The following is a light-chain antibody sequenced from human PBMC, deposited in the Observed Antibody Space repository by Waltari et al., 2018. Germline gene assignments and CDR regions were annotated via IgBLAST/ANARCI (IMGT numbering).Light chain of an antibody. CDR1: ELGDKY. J-gene: IGLJ2*01. Sequence: SYELTQPPSVSVSPGQTASITCSGDELGDKYVCWYQQKPGQSPLLVIYQEGERPSGIPERFSGSNAGNTATLTISGTQAMDEADYYCQAWDTSTVVFGGGTELTVL. CDR2: QEG. V-gene: IGLV3-1*01. CDR3: QAWDTSTVV.